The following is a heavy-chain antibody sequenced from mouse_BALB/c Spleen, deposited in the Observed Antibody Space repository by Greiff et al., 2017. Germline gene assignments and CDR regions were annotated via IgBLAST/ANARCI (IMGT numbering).Heavy chain of an antibody. D-gene: IGHD1-1*01. J-gene: IGHJ2*01. V-gene: IGHV1S137*01. CDR3: ARGTTVVSYFDY. CDR2: ISTYYGDA. CDR1: GYTFTDYA. Sequence: QVQLQQSGAELVRPGVSVKISCKGSGYTFTDYAMHWVKQSHAKSLEWIGVISTYYGDASYNQKFKGKATMTVDKSSSTAYMELARLTSEDSAIYYCARGTTVVSYFDYWGQGTTLTVSS.